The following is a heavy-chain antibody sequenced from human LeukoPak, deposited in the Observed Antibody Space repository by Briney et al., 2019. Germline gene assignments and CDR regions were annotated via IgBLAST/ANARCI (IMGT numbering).Heavy chain of an antibody. CDR2: IQEDGRKE. CDR1: GFTFTKFW. D-gene: IGHD2-21*02. V-gene: IGHV3-7*01. Sequence: GGSLRLSCAASGFTFTKFWMSWVRQAPGKGLEWVANIQEDGRKENYVDSVKGRFTISRDNAKNSVYLQMNSLRVEDTAVYYCAKDIVGGGDDYWGQGTLVTVSS. CDR3: AKDIVGGGDDY. J-gene: IGHJ4*02.